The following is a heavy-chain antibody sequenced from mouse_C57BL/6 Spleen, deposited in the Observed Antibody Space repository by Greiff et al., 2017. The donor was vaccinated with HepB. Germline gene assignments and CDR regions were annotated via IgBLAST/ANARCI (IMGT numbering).Heavy chain of an antibody. CDR1: GFTFSDYY. V-gene: IGHV5-16*01. CDR3: AREGSLLFDY. D-gene: IGHD6-1*01. Sequence: EVKLMESEGGLVQPGSSMKLSCTASGFTFSDYYMAWVRQVPEKGLEWVANINYDGSSTYYLDSLKSRFIISRDNAKNILYLQMSSLKSEDTATYYCAREGSLLFDYWGQGTTLTVSS. J-gene: IGHJ2*01. CDR2: INYDGSST.